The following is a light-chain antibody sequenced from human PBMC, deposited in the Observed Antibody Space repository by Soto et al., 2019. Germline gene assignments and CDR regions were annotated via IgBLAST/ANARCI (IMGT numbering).Light chain of an antibody. CDR2: GNI. J-gene: IGLJ2*01. CDR1: SSNIGAGYD. Sequence: QSVLTQPPSVSGAPGQRVTISCTGRSSNIGAGYDVHWYQQLPGTAPKLLIYGNINRPSGVPDRFSGSKSGTSASLAITGLQADDEADYYCQSYDSSLSGVVFGGGTKLTVL. CDR3: QSYDSSLSGVV. V-gene: IGLV1-40*01.